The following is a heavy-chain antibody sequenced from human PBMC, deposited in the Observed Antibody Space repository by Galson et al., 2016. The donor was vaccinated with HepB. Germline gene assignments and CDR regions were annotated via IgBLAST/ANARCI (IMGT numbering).Heavy chain of an antibody. Sequence: PALVKPTQTLTLACSFPGFSLFTNGVGVGWIRQPPGKALEWLALIYWDNDQHYSPSLRSRLTITKDISKSQVVLTMSNVDPVDTGTYYCARLHWRGFDSDGTRYLFDHWGLGMSVTVSS. CDR1: GFSLFTNGVG. D-gene: IGHD3-22*01. CDR2: IYWDNDQ. CDR3: ARLHWRGFDSDGTRYLFDH. J-gene: IGHJ4*02. V-gene: IGHV2-5*02.